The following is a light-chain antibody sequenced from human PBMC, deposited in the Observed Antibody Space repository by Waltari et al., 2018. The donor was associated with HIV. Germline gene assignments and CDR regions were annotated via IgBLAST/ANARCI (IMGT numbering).Light chain of an antibody. CDR3: MQGLQTPQVT. Sequence: DIVMTQSPLSLPVTPGEPASISCRSSQNLLDSHGYNYLDWYLQRPGQSPQLLIYLGSNRTSGVPDRFSGGGSGTDFTLKISREEADDVGVYYCMQGLQTPQVTFGGGTKVEIK. CDR1: QNLLDSHGYNY. CDR2: LGS. J-gene: IGKJ4*01. V-gene: IGKV2-28*01.